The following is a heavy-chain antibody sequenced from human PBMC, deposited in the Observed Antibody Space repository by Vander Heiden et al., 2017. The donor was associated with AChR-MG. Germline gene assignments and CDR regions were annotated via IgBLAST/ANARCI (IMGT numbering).Heavy chain of an antibody. Sequence: EVQLLESGGGLVQPGGSLRLSCAASGFTFSSYGMGWGRRAPGKGLEWVSAISGSGGSTYYADSVKGRFTISRDNSKNTLYLQMNSLRAEDTAVYYCAKPYDSSGIWGQGTLVTVSS. CDR2: ISGSGGST. D-gene: IGHD3-22*01. V-gene: IGHV3-23*01. CDR1: GFTFSSYG. J-gene: IGHJ4*02. CDR3: AKPYDSSGI.